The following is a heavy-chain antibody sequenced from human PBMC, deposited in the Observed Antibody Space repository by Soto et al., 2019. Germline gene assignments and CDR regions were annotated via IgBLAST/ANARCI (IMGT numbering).Heavy chain of an antibody. CDR3: ARDRVVVPGWFDP. D-gene: IGHD3-3*01. CDR2: ISAYNGNT. Sequence: QVQLVQSGAEVKKPGASVKVSCKASGYTFGSYGMTWVRQAPGQGPEWMGWISAYNGNTDYAQKFQGRVTLTTDTSTDTAYMELRSLRSDDTAVYYCARDRVVVPGWFDPWGQGTLVTVSS. CDR1: GYTFGSYG. V-gene: IGHV1-18*01. J-gene: IGHJ5*02.